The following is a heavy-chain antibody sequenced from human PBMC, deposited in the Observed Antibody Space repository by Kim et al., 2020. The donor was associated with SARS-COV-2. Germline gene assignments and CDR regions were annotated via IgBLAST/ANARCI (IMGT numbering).Heavy chain of an antibody. CDR3: ARAGNKLVRSRQGAWFDP. Sequence: SETLSLTCTVSGGSISSGGYYWSWIRQHPGKGLEWIGYIYYSGSTYYNPSLKSRVTISVDTSKNQFSLKLSSVTAADTAVYYCARAGNKLVRSRQGAWFDPWGQGTLVTVSS. D-gene: IGHD6-13*01. CDR1: GGSISSGGYY. V-gene: IGHV4-31*03. J-gene: IGHJ5*02. CDR2: IYYSGST.